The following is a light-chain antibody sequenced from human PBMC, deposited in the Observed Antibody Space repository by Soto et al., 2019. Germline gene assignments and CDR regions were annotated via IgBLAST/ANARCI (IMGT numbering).Light chain of an antibody. J-gene: IGKJ1*01. V-gene: IGKV3-20*01. CDR2: DAS. CDR1: QSVTSY. CDR3: QQYGSSPWT. Sequence: EIVLTQSPATLSLSPGERATLSCRASQSVTSYVAWYQQKPGQAPRLLIYDASNRATGIPDRFSGSGSGTDLTLTISRLEPEDFAVYYCQQYGSSPWTFGQGTKVDIK.